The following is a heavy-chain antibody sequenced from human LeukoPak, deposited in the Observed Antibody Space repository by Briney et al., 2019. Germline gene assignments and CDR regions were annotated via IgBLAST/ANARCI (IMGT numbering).Heavy chain of an antibody. CDR1: GFTFSSYG. V-gene: IGHV3-30*18. J-gene: IGHJ5*02. CDR3: AKIFCGGSCNWFDP. D-gene: IGHD2-15*01. CDR2: ISYDGSNK. Sequence: QPGRSLRLSCAASGFTFSSYGMHWVRQAPGKGLEWVAVISYDGSNKYYADSVKGRFTISRDNSKNTLYLQMNSLRAEDTAVHYCAKIFCGGSCNWFDPWGQGTLVTVSS.